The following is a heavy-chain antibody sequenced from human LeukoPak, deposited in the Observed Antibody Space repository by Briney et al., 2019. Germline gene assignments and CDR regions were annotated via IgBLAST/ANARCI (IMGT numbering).Heavy chain of an antibody. Sequence: SETLSLTCTVSGGSISSYYWSWIRQPAGKGLEWIGRIYTSGSTNYNPSLKSRVTMSVDTSKNQFSLKLSSVTAADTAVYYCARDQFYYDSSGNQERAFDIWGQGTMVTVSS. CDR3: ARDQFYYDSSGNQERAFDI. V-gene: IGHV4-4*07. D-gene: IGHD3-22*01. CDR2: IYTSGST. CDR1: GGSISSYY. J-gene: IGHJ3*02.